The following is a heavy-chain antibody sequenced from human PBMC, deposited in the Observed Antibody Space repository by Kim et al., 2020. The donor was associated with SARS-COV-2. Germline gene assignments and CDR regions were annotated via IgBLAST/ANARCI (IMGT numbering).Heavy chain of an antibody. D-gene: IGHD3-10*01. Sequence: ASVKVSCKASGYTFTSYAMHWVRQAPGQRLEWMGWINAGNGNTKYSQKFQGRVTITRDTSANTAYMELSSLRSEDTAVYYCARARITMVRGVLKTNLYYGMDVWGQGTTVTVSS. V-gene: IGHV1-3*01. CDR3: ARARITMVRGVLKTNLYYGMDV. CDR1: GYTFTSYA. J-gene: IGHJ6*02. CDR2: INAGNGNT.